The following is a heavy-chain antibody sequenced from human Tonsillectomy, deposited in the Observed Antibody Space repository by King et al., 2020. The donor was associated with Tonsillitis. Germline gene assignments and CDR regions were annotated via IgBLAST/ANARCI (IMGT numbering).Heavy chain of an antibody. CDR3: AREWGYYGMDV. J-gene: IGHJ6*02. D-gene: IGHD1-26*01. V-gene: IGHV3-20*01. CDR1: GFTFDDYG. CDR2: INWNCGSP. Sequence: QLVQAGGGVVRPGGSLRLSCAASGFTFDDYGMSRVLPAPGKGLEWGSGINWNCGSPGYAESVKGRFTISRDNAKNSLYLPLNSLRAEDTALYHCAREWGYYGMDVWGQGTTVTVSS.